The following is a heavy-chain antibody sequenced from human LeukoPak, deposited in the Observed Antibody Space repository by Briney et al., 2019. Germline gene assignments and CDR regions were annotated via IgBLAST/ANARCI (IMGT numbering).Heavy chain of an antibody. CDR3: ARGVYIAAAQYGY. V-gene: IGHV4-59*01. CDR1: GGSISSYY. CDR2: IYYSGTT. J-gene: IGHJ4*02. Sequence: SETLSLTCTVSGGSISSYYSSWIWQPPGKGLEWIGYIYYSGTTNYNPSLKSRVTISVDTSKNQFSLKLSSVTAADTAVYYCARGVYIAAAQYGYWGQGTLVTVSS. D-gene: IGHD6-13*01.